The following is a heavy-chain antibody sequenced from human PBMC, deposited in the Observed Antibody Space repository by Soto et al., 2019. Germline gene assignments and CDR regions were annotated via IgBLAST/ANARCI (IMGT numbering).Heavy chain of an antibody. V-gene: IGHV3-9*01. D-gene: IGHD6-25*01. CDR3: SKGGSASFIAPAGRDNWFAP. CDR1: GFTFDDFA. CDR2: ISWNGGSV. Sequence: EVQLVESGGGLVQPGRSLRLSCAASGFTFDDFAMYWVRQAPGKGLEWVAVISWNGGSVAYADSVKGRFTISRDNAENSLFLRMNSLRPDDTALYYCSKGGSASFIAPAGRDNWFAPWGQGTLVTVSS. J-gene: IGHJ5*02.